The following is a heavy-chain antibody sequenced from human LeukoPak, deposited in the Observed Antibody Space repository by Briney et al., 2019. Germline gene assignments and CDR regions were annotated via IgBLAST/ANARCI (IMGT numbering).Heavy chain of an antibody. CDR2: IRGSGGNT. J-gene: IGHJ4*02. CDR1: GFTFSNYA. V-gene: IGHV3-23*01. CDR3: VKDQGDGYTNHGDY. Sequence: GGFLRLSCAASGFTFSNYAMTWVRQAPGKGLEWISTIRGSGGNTYYADSAKGRFTISRDNSMNTLYLQVNSLRAEDTAAYYCVKDQGDGYTNHGDYWGQGTLVTVSS. D-gene: IGHD5-24*01.